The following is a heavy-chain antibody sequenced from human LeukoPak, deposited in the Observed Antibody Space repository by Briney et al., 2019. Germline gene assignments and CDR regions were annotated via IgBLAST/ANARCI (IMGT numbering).Heavy chain of an antibody. CDR2: IIPISGTA. Sequence: SVKVSCKASGGTFSSYAISWVRQAPGQGLEWMGGIIPISGTANYAQKFQGRVTITADKSTSTAYMELSSLRSEDTAVYYCARLSIAVAGTEDYWGQGTPVTVSS. CDR3: ARLSIAVAGTEDY. J-gene: IGHJ4*02. CDR1: GGTFSSYA. D-gene: IGHD6-19*01. V-gene: IGHV1-69*06.